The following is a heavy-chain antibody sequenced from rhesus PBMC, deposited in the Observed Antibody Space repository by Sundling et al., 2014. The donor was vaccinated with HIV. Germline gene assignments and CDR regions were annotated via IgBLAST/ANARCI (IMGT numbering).Heavy chain of an antibody. V-gene: IGHV4-165*01. Sequence: QVQLQESGPGLVKPSETLSLTCAVSGGSISDNYYWNWIRLPPGKGLEWIGYIGGSSGNTYYKPSLKSRVTISTDTSKNQFSLKLSSVTAADTAMYYCASGYSSGWYYGLDSWGQGVVVTVSS. J-gene: IGHJ6*01. CDR3: ASGYSSGWYYGLDS. CDR1: GGSISDNYY. CDR2: IGGSSGNT. D-gene: IGHD6-31*01.